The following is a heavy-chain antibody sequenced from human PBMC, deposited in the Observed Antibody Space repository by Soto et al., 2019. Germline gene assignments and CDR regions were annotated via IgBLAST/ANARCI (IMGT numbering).Heavy chain of an antibody. D-gene: IGHD6-13*01. CDR1: GGSFSGYY. Sequence: SETLSLTCAVYGGSFSGYYWSWIRQPPGKGLEWIGEINHSGSTNYNPSLKSRVTISVDTSKNQFSLKLSSVTAADTAVYYCASSRQLAAALDYWGQGTLVTVSS. V-gene: IGHV4-34*01. CDR2: INHSGST. CDR3: ASSRQLAAALDY. J-gene: IGHJ4*02.